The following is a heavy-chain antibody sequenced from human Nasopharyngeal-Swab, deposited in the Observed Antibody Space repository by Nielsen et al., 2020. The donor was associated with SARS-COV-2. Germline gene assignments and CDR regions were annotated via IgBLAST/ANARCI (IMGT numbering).Heavy chain of an antibody. CDR3: AKEPGVLWFGELFSYGMDV. Sequence: GGSLRLSCAASGFTFSSYGMHWVRQAPGKGLEWVAVISYDGSNKYYADSVKGRFTISRDNSKNTLYLQMNSLRAEDTAVYYCAKEPGVLWFGELFSYGMDVWGQGTMGTVSS. CDR1: GFTFSSYG. V-gene: IGHV3-30*18. CDR2: ISYDGSNK. D-gene: IGHD3-10*01. J-gene: IGHJ6*02.